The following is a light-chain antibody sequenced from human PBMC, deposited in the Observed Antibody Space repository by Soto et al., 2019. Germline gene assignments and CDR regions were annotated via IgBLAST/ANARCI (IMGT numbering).Light chain of an antibody. CDR3: QEYGSSRT. CDR2: GAS. Sequence: EIVLTQSPGTLSLSPGERATLSCRASQSLSSSYLAWYQQKPGQAPRLLIYGASGRATGIPDRFSGSGSGTDFTLTITGLEPEDFAVYYCQEYGSSRTFGQGTKVEIK. CDR1: QSLSSSY. J-gene: IGKJ1*01. V-gene: IGKV3-20*01.